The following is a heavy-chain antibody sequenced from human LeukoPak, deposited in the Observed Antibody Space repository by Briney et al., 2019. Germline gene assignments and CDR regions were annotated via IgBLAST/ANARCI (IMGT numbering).Heavy chain of an antibody. D-gene: IGHD2-21*02. V-gene: IGHV3-7*01. J-gene: IGHJ4*02. Sequence: GESLKISCVGSGFTFNSFYMSWVRQAPGKGLEWVAQINQDGSGEYYVDSVRGRFTISRDNAKTSVHLQMDSLSAEDTAVYYCAREQWWRLDYWGQGTLVTASS. CDR3: AREQWWRLDY. CDR2: INQDGSGE. CDR1: GFTFNSFY.